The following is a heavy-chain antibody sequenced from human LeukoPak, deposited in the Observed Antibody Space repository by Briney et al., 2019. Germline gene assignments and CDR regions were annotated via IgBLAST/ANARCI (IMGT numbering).Heavy chain of an antibody. Sequence: GGSLRLSCAASGFTLSSNWMTWVRQAPGKGLEWVANTNQHGSEKYYVDPVKGRFTLSRDNAKSSLYLQMDSLRAEDTAVYYCGRGGQFAPNWGQGTLLTVSS. J-gene: IGHJ4*02. CDR2: TNQHGSEK. V-gene: IGHV3-7*03. D-gene: IGHD1-26*01. CDR3: GRGGQFAPN. CDR1: GFTLSSNW.